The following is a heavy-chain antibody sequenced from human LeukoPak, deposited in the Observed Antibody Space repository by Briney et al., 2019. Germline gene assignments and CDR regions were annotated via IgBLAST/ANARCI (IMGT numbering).Heavy chain of an antibody. CDR1: GVSISSSSYY. CDR3: ARDYLDSSSSSTAYSY. Sequence: SPSETLSLTCTVSGVSISSSSYYWGWIRQPPGKGLEWIGSIYYSGSTYYNPSLKSRVTISVDTSKNQFSLKLSSETAADTAVYYCARDYLDSSSSSTAYSYWGQGTLVTVSS. V-gene: IGHV4-39*07. J-gene: IGHJ4*02. CDR2: IYYSGST. D-gene: IGHD6-6*01.